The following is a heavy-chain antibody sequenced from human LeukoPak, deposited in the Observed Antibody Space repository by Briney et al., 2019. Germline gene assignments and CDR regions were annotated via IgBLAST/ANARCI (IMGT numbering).Heavy chain of an antibody. Sequence: GRSLRLSCAASGFTFSSYGMHWVRQAPGKGLEWVAVIWYDGTNKYYADSVKGRFTISRDNSKNTLFLQMNSLRAEDTAVYYCARVPLGTCYFDSWGQGTLVTVSS. D-gene: IGHD1-7*01. CDR1: GFTFSSYG. CDR2: IWYDGTNK. V-gene: IGHV3-33*01. J-gene: IGHJ4*02. CDR3: ARVPLGTCYFDS.